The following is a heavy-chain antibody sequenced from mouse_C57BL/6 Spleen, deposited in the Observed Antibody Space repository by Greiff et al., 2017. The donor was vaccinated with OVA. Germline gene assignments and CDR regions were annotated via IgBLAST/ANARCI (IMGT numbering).Heavy chain of an antibody. D-gene: IGHD2-4*01. CDR1: GYAFSSSW. J-gene: IGHJ4*01. CDR2: IYPGDGDT. Sequence: QVQLKESGPELVKPGASVKISCKASGYAFSSSWMNWVKQRPGKGLEWIGRIYPGDGDTNYNGKFKGKATLTADKSSSTAYMQLSSLTSEDSAVYFCARSEPSYDYDADGTSFYAMDYWGQGTSVTVSS. V-gene: IGHV1-82*01. CDR3: ARSEPSYDYDADGTSFYAMDY.